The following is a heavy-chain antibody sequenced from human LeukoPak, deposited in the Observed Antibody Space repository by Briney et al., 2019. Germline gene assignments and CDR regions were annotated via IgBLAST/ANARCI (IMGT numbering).Heavy chain of an antibody. J-gene: IGHJ6*03. CDR1: GYTFTSYD. CDR2: MNPNSGNT. Sequence: ASVKVSCKASGYTFTSYDINWVRQATGQGLEWMGWMNPNSGNTGYAQKFQGRVTMTRNTSISTAYMELSSLRSEDTAVYYCARGRHGMGYQLLSVDYYYYYYMDVWGKGTTVTISS. V-gene: IGHV1-8*01. CDR3: ARGRHGMGYQLLSVDYYYYYYMDV. D-gene: IGHD2-2*01.